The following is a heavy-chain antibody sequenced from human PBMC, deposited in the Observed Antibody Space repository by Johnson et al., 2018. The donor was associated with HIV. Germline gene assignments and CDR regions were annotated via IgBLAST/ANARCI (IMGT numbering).Heavy chain of an antibody. J-gene: IGHJ3*02. CDR1: GFTVNNNY. D-gene: IGHD5-24*01. CDR2: IFSGGST. Sequence: VQLLESGGGLVQPGGSMRLSCAASGFTVNNNYMTWVRQAPGKGLEWVSVIFSGGSTYYADSVKGRFTISRDNSKNTLYLQMNSLRAEDTAVYYCARGCRDGYTCYAFDIWGQGKMVTVP. V-gene: IGHV3-66*01. CDR3: ARGCRDGYTCYAFDI.